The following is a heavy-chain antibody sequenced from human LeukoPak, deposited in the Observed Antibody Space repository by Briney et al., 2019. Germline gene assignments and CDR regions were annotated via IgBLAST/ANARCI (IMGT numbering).Heavy chain of an antibody. D-gene: IGHD6-6*01. CDR2: ISGGGDST. CDR3: AKNVRYYYYYMDV. Sequence: GGSLRLSCAASGFTFSSYAMSWVRQAPGKGLEWVSTISGGGDSTYYADAVKGRFTISRDNSKNTLSLQMNSLRAEDTAVYCCAKNVRYYYYYMDVWGKGTTVTVSS. V-gene: IGHV3-23*01. CDR1: GFTFSSYA. J-gene: IGHJ6*03.